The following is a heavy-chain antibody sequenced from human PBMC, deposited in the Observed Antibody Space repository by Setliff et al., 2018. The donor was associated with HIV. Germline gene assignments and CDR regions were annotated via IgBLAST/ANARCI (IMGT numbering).Heavy chain of an antibody. J-gene: IGHJ4*02. D-gene: IGHD6-6*01. V-gene: IGHV4-59*12. Sequence: LSLTCTVSSDSISPYYWSWIRQLPGRGLEWIGFIYYSGSTNYSPSLKSRVTISIDTSKNQLSLKLSSVTAADTAVYYCVKDAGYSSSGPFLVHWGQGIRSPSPQ. CDR2: IYYSGST. CDR3: VKDAGYSSSGPFLVH. CDR1: SDSISPYY.